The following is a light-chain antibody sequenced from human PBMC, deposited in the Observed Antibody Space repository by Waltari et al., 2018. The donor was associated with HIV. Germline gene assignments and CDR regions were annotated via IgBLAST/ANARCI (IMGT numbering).Light chain of an antibody. CDR1: NSNIGEYP. CDR3: AACGDTLYGL. J-gene: IGLJ2*01. V-gene: IGLV1-44*01. CDR2: ANN. Sequence: QSVLTQPPSASGTPGQSVTISCSGSNSNIGEYPVNWYHQVPGTAPKLVIYANNQRPAGVPARFSGSQSGTSASLAISGLRSEDEGYYYCAACGDTLYGLFGGVTKLTVL.